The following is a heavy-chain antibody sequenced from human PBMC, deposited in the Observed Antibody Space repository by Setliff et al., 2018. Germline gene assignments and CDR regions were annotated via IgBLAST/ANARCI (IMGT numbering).Heavy chain of an antibody. Sequence: ASVKVSCKASGYTFTSYYMHWVRQAPGQGLEWMGIINPSGGSTSYAQKFQGRVTITADESTSTAYMELSSLRAEDTAVYYCARDLIRGAPNWFDPWGQGTLVTVSS. V-gene: IGHV1-46*01. CDR3: ARDLIRGAPNWFDP. CDR2: INPSGGST. J-gene: IGHJ5*02. D-gene: IGHD3-10*01. CDR1: GYTFTSYY.